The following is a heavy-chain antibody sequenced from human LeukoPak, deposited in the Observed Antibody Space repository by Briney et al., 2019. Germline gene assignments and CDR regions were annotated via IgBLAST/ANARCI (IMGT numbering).Heavy chain of an antibody. V-gene: IGHV3-33*06. D-gene: IGHD3-10*01. CDR3: AKDHSTHYYGSGTYGPRGYSDY. Sequence: GRSLRLSCAASGFTFSSYGMHWVRQAPGKGLEWVALIWDDGSTHYYADPVKGRLPISRDNSTNTSYLQMNSLRAEDTAVYYCAKDHSTHYYGSGTYGPRGYSDYWGQGTLVTVSS. J-gene: IGHJ4*02. CDR1: GFTFSSYG. CDR2: IWDDGSTH.